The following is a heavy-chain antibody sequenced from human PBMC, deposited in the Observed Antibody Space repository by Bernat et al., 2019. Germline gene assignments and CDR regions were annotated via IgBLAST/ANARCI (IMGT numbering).Heavy chain of an antibody. J-gene: IGHJ4*02. Sequence: EVQLVESVGGLVHPGWSLRLSCAVSGFIFSGYYMKWFRQAPGKGLEWVANIKEDGSEKNYVDSVKGRFTISRDNAKKSLYLKMNSLRTEDTDEYYCASGLKTSFYWGKGKLVTVSP. CDR3: ASGLKTSFY. V-gene: IGHV3-7*03. D-gene: IGHD2-21*02. CDR2: IKEDGSEK. CDR1: GFIFSGYY.